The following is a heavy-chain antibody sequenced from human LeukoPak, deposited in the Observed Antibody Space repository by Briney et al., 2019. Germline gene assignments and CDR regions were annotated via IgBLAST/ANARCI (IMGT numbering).Heavy chain of an antibody. Sequence: GGSLRLSCAASGFTFSSYAMHWVRQAPGKGLEWVAVISYDGSNKYYADSVKGRFTISRDNSKNTLYLQMNSLRAEDTAVYYCARDWAVVYAQTIFDYWGQGTLVTVSS. CDR3: ARDWAVVYAQTIFDY. V-gene: IGHV3-30*04. J-gene: IGHJ4*02. CDR2: ISYDGSNK. CDR1: GFTFSSYA. D-gene: IGHD2-8*02.